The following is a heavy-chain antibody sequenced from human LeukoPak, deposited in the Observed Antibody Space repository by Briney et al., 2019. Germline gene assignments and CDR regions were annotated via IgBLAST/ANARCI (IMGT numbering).Heavy chain of an antibody. J-gene: IGHJ6*02. V-gene: IGHV3-23*01. CDR3: AKGLGWSYPYGMDV. D-gene: IGHD1-26*01. CDR1: GFTFSSYA. CDR2: ISGSGGST. Sequence: GSLRLSCAASGFTFSSYAMSWVRQAPGKGLEWVSAISGSGGSTYYADSVKGRFTISRDNSKDTLYLQMNSLRAEDTAVYYCAKGLGWSYPYGMDVWGQGTTVTVSS.